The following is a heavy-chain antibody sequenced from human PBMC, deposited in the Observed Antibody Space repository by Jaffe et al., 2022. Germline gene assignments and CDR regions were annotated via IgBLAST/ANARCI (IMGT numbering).Heavy chain of an antibody. CDR1: GFSFSNNA. CDR3: SKSRGTFEPLDT. D-gene: IGHD3-16*01. CDR2: ISSSGDNT. V-gene: IGHV3-23*01. J-gene: IGHJ3*02. Sequence: EVQLLESGGGLVQPGGSLRLSCAGSGFSFSNNAMIWVRQAPGKGLECVSFISSSGDNTNYADSVKGRFTISRDSAKNTLYLQMNNLRAEDTAVYYCSKSRGTFEPLDTWGLGTMVTVSS.